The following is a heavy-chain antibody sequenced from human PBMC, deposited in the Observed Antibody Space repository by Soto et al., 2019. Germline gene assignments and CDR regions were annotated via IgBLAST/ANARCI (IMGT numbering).Heavy chain of an antibody. D-gene: IGHD3-22*01. V-gene: IGHV4-59*01. CDR1: GGSISSYY. CDR2: IYYSGST. J-gene: IGHJ4*02. Sequence: SETLSLTCTVSGGSISSYYWSWIRQPPGKGLEWIGYIYYSGSTNYNPSLKSRVTISVDTSKNQFSLKLSSVTAADTAVYYCARAHDSSGYKYWGQGTLVTVSS. CDR3: ARAHDSSGYKY.